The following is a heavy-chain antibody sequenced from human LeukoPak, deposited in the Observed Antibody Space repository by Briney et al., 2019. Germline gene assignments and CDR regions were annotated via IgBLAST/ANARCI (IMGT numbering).Heavy chain of an antibody. D-gene: IGHD4-17*01. CDR2: IRQDGSQK. CDR3: ARESGSVTSEVDFDY. Sequence: GGSLRLSCAASGFTFSSYAMSWVRQAPGKGLEWVATIRQDGSQKYYVDSVKGRFTISRDNAKNSLHLQMNSLRAEDTAVYYCARESGSVTSEVDFDYWGQGTLVTVSS. V-gene: IGHV3-7*01. J-gene: IGHJ4*02. CDR1: GFTFSSYA.